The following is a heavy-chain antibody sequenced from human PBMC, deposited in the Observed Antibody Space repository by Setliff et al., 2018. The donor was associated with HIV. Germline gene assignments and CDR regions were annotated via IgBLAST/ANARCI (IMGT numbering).Heavy chain of an antibody. Sequence: SVKVSCKASGGIFINSAFTWVRQAPGQGLEWMGSIIPIFNRGNYAQKFQSRVTITADESTSTAYMELSSLRSEDTAVYFCATGRQYYDSSDYPANPFDVWGQGTRVTVSS. J-gene: IGHJ3*01. V-gene: IGHV1-69*13. D-gene: IGHD3-22*01. CDR3: ATGRQYYDSSDYPANPFDV. CDR2: IIPIFNRG. CDR1: GGIFINSA.